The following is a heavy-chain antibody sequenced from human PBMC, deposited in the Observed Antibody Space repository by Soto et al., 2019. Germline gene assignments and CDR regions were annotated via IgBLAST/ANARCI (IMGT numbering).Heavy chain of an antibody. Sequence: QVQLVQSGAEVKKPGASVKVSCKASGYTFTSYDINWVRQATGQGLEWMGWMNPNSCNTGYAQKFQGRVTMTRNTSISTEMMELSSLRSEETYGYYGAKGGGYWVGDDFDIWGQGTMVTVSS. V-gene: IGHV1-8*01. J-gene: IGHJ3*02. CDR2: MNPNSCNT. CDR1: GYTFTSYD. CDR3: AKGGGYWVGDDFDI. D-gene: IGHD2-8*02.